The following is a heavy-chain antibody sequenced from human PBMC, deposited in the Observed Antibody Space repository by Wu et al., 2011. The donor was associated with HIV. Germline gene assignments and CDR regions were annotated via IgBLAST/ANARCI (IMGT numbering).Heavy chain of an antibody. CDR2: INPNSGGT. D-gene: IGHD3-10*01. Sequence: QVQLVQSWADVKKPGASVKVSCRASGYTFTGYYMYWVRQAPGQGLEWMGWINPNSGGTNYAQKFQGRVTMTRDTSISTAYMELSRLRSDDTAVYYCARERGYYGSGSYYDLGSWFDPWGQGTLVTVSS. CDR1: GYTFTGYY. CDR3: ARERGYYGSGSYYDLGSWFDP. J-gene: IGHJ5*02. V-gene: IGHV1-2*02.